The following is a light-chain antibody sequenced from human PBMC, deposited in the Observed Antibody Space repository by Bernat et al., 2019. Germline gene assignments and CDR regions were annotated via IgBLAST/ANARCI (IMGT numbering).Light chain of an antibody. Sequence: IVLTQSPGTLSLSPGETATLSCRAGQNVLSASIAWYQHRPGQPPRLLTYATSTWAAGTPARFSGSGSGTDFTLTISSLEPEDFAVYYCQHYGPSPEITFGQGTRLEI. CDR3: QHYGPSPEIT. CDR1: QNVLSAS. J-gene: IGKJ5*01. V-gene: IGKV3-20*01. CDR2: ATS.